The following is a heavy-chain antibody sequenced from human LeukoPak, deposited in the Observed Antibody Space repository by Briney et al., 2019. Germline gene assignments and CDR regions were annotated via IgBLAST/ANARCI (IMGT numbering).Heavy chain of an antibody. Sequence: RASVKVSCKASGYTFTSYGFSWVRQAPGQGLEWMAWISADKVNTNCAQKLQGRVTMSADTSTSTAYMELRSLTSDDTAVYYCARGTRGRGDWYFGLWGRGTLVTVSS. CDR2: ISADKVNT. V-gene: IGHV1-18*01. D-gene: IGHD1-26*01. CDR3: ARGTRGRGDWYFGL. J-gene: IGHJ2*01. CDR1: GYTFTSYG.